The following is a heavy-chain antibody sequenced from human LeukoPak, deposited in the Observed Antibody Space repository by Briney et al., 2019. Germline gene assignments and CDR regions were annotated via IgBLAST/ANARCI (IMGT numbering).Heavy chain of an antibody. CDR1: GFAFSTYA. J-gene: IGHJ3*02. Sequence: PGGSLRLSCAASGFAFSTYAMTWVRQAPGKGLEWVSSISGSGGTTYYADSVKGRFTISRDNAKNSLYLQMNSLRAEDTAVYYCARKGLLPSDAFDIWGQGTMVTVSS. CDR2: ISGSGGTT. CDR3: ARKGLLPSDAFDI. D-gene: IGHD3-22*01. V-gene: IGHV3-23*01.